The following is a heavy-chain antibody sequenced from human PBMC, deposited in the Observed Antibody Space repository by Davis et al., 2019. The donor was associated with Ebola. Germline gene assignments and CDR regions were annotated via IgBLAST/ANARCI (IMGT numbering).Heavy chain of an antibody. CDR2: IYYSGTT. CDR3: ARTPQYSNYGAYFDS. D-gene: IGHD4-11*01. CDR1: GGSMSSYY. Sequence: SETLSLTCTVSGGSMSSYYWSWIRQLPGKGLEWIGNIYYSGTTNYNPSLKSRVPIPGDTPKNQFSLKLSSVTAADSAMYYCARTPQYSNYGAYFDSWGQGTLVTVSS. J-gene: IGHJ4*02. V-gene: IGHV4-59*01.